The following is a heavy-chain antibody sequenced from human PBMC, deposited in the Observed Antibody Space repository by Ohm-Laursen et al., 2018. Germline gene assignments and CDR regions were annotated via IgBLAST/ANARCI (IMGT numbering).Heavy chain of an antibody. V-gene: IGHV4-59*08. D-gene: IGHD6-19*01. CDR1: GGSISSYY. CDR3: ARHESSGWYPDY. CDR2: IYYSGST. J-gene: IGHJ4*02. Sequence: SDTLSLTCSVSGGSISSYYWTWIRQPPGKGLEWIGYIYYSGSTNYNPSLKSRVTISVDTSKNQFSLKLSSVTAADTAVYYCARHESSGWYPDYWGQGTLVTVSS.